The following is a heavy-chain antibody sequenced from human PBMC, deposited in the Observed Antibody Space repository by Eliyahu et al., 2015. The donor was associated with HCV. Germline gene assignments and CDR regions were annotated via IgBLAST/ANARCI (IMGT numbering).Heavy chain of an antibody. CDR3: ARRGLFDNGWDIDH. J-gene: IGHJ4*02. CDR1: GGSISSSNYY. D-gene: IGHD6-19*01. CDR2: IFYSGKT. V-gene: IGHV4-39*01. Sequence: QLLLQESGPGLVKTSETLSLMCSVSGGSISSSNYYWGWIRQPPGKGLEWIGSIFYSGKTYYNPSLESRVAISVDTSKNQFSLNLSSVTAADTAVYFCARRGLFDNGWDIDHWGQGTLVTVSS.